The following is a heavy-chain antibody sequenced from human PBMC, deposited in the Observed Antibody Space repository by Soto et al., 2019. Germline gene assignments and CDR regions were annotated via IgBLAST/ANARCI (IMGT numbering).Heavy chain of an antibody. D-gene: IGHD5-18*01. CDR1: GGSISSSNW. V-gene: IGHV4-4*02. CDR3: ARDHPHSYGVYYFDY. Sequence: SETLSLTCAVSGGSISSSNWWSWVRQPPGKGLEWIGEIYHSGSTNYNPSLQNRVTISIDTSKNQVSLKVNSVTAADTAVYYCARDHPHSYGVYYFDYWGQGTPVTVSS. CDR2: IYHSGST. J-gene: IGHJ4*02.